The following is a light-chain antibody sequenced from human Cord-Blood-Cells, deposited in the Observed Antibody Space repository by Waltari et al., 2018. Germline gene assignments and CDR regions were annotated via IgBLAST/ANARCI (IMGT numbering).Light chain of an antibody. Sequence: QSALTQPPSASGSPGQSVTISCTGTSSDVGGYNYVSWYQQHPGKAPKLMIYEVSKRPAGVPDRFSGSKSGNTASLTVSGLQAEDEADYYGSSYAGSNYVVFGGGTKLTVL. CDR1: SSDVGGYNY. V-gene: IGLV2-8*01. J-gene: IGLJ2*01. CDR3: SSYAGSNYVV. CDR2: EVS.